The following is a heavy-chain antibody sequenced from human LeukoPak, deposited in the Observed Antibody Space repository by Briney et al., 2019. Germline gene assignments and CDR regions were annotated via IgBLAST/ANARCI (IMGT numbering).Heavy chain of an antibody. CDR2: ISAYNGST. D-gene: IGHD3-10*01. V-gene: IGHV1-18*01. CDR3: ARDFRVGYGLGSYVAVGY. J-gene: IGHJ4*02. Sequence: ASASLSCTASGYTFTSYGISWVRQAPGQGLGWMGWISAYNGSTNYAKTLKGRVTISTDTSTSTAYMELRSLRSEGTAVYYCARDFRVGYGLGSYVAVGYWGQGTLVTVSS. CDR1: GYTFTSYG.